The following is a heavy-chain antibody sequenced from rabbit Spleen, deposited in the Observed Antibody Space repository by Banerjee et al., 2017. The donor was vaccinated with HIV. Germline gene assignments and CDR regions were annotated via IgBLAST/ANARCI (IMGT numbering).Heavy chain of an antibody. CDR2: INAATGKP. Sequence: QEQLEESGGDLVKPEGSLTLTCTASGFSFSGGYDMCWVRQAPGKGLEWIACINAATGKPVYATWAKGRFTISRTSSTTVTLRMTSLTAADRAAYFCARDLVGVIGWNFYLWGPGTLVTVS. CDR3: ARDLVGVIGWNFYL. CDR1: GFSFSGGYD. V-gene: IGHV1S45*01. J-gene: IGHJ4*01. D-gene: IGHD1-1*01.